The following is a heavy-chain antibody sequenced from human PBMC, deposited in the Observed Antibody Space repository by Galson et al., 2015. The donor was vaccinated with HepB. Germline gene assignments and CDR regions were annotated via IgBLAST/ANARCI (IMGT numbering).Heavy chain of an antibody. D-gene: IGHD2-8*02. CDR3: ATGPRYCTGGVCPPDWFDP. Sequence: VKVSCKVSGYTFTDYYMHWVQQAPGKGLEWMGLVDPEDGETIYAEKFQGRVTITADTSTDTAYMELSSLRSEDTAVYYCATGPRYCTGGVCPPDWFDPWGQGTLVTVSS. CDR1: GYTFTDYY. CDR2: VDPEDGET. J-gene: IGHJ5*02. V-gene: IGHV1-69-2*01.